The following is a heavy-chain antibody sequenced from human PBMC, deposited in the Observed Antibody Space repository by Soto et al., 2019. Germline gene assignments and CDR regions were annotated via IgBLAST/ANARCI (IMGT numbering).Heavy chain of an antibody. Sequence: GSGPTLVNPTQTLTLTCTFSGFSANTGGVGVAWIRQPPGKALEWLALIYWDGDERYSPFLQSRVTITKDTSKNQVVLTMTNMDPVDTATYYCAHKGGRGAGMDVWGQGTTVTVSS. CDR2: IYWDGDE. J-gene: IGHJ6*02. V-gene: IGHV2-5*02. D-gene: IGHD2-15*01. CDR1: GFSANTGGVG. CDR3: AHKGGRGAGMDV.